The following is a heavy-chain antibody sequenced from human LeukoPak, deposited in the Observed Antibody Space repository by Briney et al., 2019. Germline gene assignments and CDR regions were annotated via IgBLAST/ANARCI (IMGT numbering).Heavy chain of an antibody. V-gene: IGHV3-48*04. CDR2: ISSSSTI. CDR1: GFTFGTYI. D-gene: IGHD5-12*01. Sequence: GGSLRLSCAASGFTFGTYIMNWVRQAPGKGLEWVSYISSSSTIYYADSVKGRFTISRDNAKNTLYLQMNSLRAKDTAVYYCARAGSHRNSGYDYWGQGTLVTVSS. J-gene: IGHJ4*02. CDR3: ARAGSHRNSGYDY.